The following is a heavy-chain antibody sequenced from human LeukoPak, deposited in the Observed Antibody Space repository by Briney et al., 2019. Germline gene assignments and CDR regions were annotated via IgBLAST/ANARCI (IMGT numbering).Heavy chain of an antibody. D-gene: IGHD3-22*01. V-gene: IGHV3-30-3*01. CDR3: ARGFDSSGYNKYYFDY. J-gene: IGHJ4*02. CDR1: GFTFSSYA. Sequence: GGSLRLSCAASGFTFSSYAMHWVRQAPGKGLEWVAVISYDGSNKYYADSVKGRFTISRDSSKNTLYLQMNSLRAEDTAVYYCARGFDSSGYNKYYFDYWGQGTLVTVSS. CDR2: ISYDGSNK.